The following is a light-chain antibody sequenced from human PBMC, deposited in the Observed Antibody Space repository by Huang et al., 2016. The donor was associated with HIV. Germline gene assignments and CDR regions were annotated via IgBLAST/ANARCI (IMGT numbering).Light chain of an antibody. CDR1: QNVNTD. CDR2: GAS. Sequence: EVVITQSPAILSVSPGESATLSCRASQNVNTDLAWYKHNPGQAPRRLIYGASTRATGIPARCRGNGSETEFTLTISSLQSEDFAMYYCQQYNNWPPLTFGGGTKVEIK. CDR3: QQYNNWPPLT. J-gene: IGKJ4*01. V-gene: IGKV3-15*01.